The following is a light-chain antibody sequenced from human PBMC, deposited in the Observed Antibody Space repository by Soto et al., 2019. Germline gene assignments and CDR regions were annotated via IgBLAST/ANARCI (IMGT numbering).Light chain of an antibody. CDR1: QSISPW. J-gene: IGKJ2*01. CDR2: KAS. CDR3: QQYNSFSYT. Sequence: DIQLTQSPSTLSASAGDRVTITCRASQSISPWLAWYQQKPGKAPKLLIYKASSLESGVPSRFSGSGSGTEFTLTISSLQPDDFATYYCQQYNSFSYTFGQGTKLEI. V-gene: IGKV1-5*03.